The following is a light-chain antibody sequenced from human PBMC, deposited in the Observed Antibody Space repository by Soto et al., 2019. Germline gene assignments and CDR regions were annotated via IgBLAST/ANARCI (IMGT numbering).Light chain of an antibody. V-gene: IGKV1-9*01. CDR3: RQLNTYPLT. J-gene: IGKJ5*01. Sequence: IHLPPAPSSLSASVGDTVTITCRASQGIAPYLAWYQQKPGKAPNLLIYTASTLQSGVPSRFSGSGSGTDFTLTSSSLEPDDFATYDSRQLNTYPLTVGQGTRLE. CDR2: TAS. CDR1: QGIAPY.